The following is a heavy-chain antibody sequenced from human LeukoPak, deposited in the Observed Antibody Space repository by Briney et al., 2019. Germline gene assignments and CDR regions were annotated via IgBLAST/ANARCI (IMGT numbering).Heavy chain of an antibody. CDR2: FHTSGST. CDR1: GVSISSYY. Sequence: SETLSLTCTVSGVSISSYYWSWIRQPAGKGLEWIGRFHTSGSTNYNPSLKSRVTMSVDTSKNQFSLKLSSVTAADTAVYYCARDTPYSGSYFDNWGQGTLVTVSS. V-gene: IGHV4-4*07. D-gene: IGHD1-26*01. J-gene: IGHJ4*02. CDR3: ARDTPYSGSYFDN.